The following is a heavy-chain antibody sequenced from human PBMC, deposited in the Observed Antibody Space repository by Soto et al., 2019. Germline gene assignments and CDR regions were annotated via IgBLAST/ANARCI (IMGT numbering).Heavy chain of an antibody. J-gene: IGHJ4*02. CDR3: ATVGYYDSSGYYTYYFDY. Sequence: ASVKVSCKVSGYTLTELSMHWVRQAPGKGLEWMGGFDPEDGETIYAQKFQGRVTMTEDTSTDTAYMELSSLRSEDTAVYYCATVGYYDSSGYYTYYFDYCGQGTLVTVSS. D-gene: IGHD3-22*01. CDR2: FDPEDGET. V-gene: IGHV1-24*01. CDR1: GYTLTELS.